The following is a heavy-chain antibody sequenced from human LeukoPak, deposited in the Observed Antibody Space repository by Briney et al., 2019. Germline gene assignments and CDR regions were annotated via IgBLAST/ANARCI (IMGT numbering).Heavy chain of an antibody. Sequence: AGGSLRLSCAASGFTFSSYGMHWVRQAPGKGLEWVAFIRYDGSNKYYADSVKGRFTISRDNSKNTLYLQMNSLRAEDTAVYYCAKGGYNFGYDAFDIWGQGTMVTVSS. V-gene: IGHV3-30*02. CDR3: AKGGYNFGYDAFDI. J-gene: IGHJ3*02. CDR1: GFTFSSYG. D-gene: IGHD5-18*01. CDR2: IRYDGSNK.